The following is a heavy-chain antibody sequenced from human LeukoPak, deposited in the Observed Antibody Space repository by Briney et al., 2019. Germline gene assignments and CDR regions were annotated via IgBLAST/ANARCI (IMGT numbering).Heavy chain of an antibody. Sequence: GGSLRLFCAASGFTFSAYGVTWVRQAPGKGLEWVSSMGVSGDNVHYADSVKGRFAISRDNSKNTLYLQTNSMRAEDAAVYYCAKDPNGDYVGAFDTWGQGTMVIVSS. J-gene: IGHJ3*02. D-gene: IGHD4-17*01. CDR1: GFTFSAYG. CDR2: MGVSGDNV. V-gene: IGHV3-23*01. CDR3: AKDPNGDYVGAFDT.